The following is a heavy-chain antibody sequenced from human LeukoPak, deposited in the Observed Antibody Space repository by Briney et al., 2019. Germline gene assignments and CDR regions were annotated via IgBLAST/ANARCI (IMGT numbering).Heavy chain of an antibody. V-gene: IGHV4-59*01. D-gene: IGHD4-11*01. CDR3: AREGVTKYYFDY. J-gene: IGHJ4*02. CDR1: GGSISSYY. CDR2: IYYSGST. Sequence: SETLSLTCTVSGGSISSYYWSWIRQPPGKGLEWIGYIYYSGSTDYNPSPKSRVTISVDTSKNQFSLKLSSVTAADTAVYYCAREGVTKYYFDYWGQGTLVTVSS.